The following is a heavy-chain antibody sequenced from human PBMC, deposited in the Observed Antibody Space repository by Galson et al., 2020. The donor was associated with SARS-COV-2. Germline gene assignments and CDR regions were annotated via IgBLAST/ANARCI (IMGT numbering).Heavy chain of an antibody. CDR3: AGDAGGERWLQYLDY. V-gene: IGHV1-69*13. Sequence: SVKVSCKASGGTFSSYAISWVRQAPGQGLEWMGGIIPIFGTANYAQKFQGRVTITADESTSTAYMELSSLRSEDTAVYYCAGDAGGERWLQYLDYWGEGTLGTVAS. CDR1: GGTFSSYA. J-gene: IGHJ4*02. D-gene: IGHD3-9*01. CDR2: IIPIFGTA.